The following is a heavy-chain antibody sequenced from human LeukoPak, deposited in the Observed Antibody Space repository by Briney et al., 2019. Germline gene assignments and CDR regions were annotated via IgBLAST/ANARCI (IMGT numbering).Heavy chain of an antibody. V-gene: IGHV3-74*01. D-gene: IGHD5-18*01. CDR1: GFTFSSYW. Sequence: PLGVLRLSCAASGFTFSSYWMYWVRQAPGKGLEWVSRINSYGSSTSYADSVKGRFTISRDNAENTLYLQINSLRAEDTAVYYCARHLSGITGYTYGRGIDYWGQGTLVTVSS. J-gene: IGHJ4*02. CDR3: ARHLSGITGYTYGRGIDY. CDR2: INSYGSST.